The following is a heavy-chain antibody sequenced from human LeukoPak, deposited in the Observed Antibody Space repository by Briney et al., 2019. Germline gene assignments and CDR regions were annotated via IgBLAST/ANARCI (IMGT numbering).Heavy chain of an antibody. V-gene: IGHV3-21*01. CDR3: ARGGQGFWSGYSYY. Sequence: GGSLRLSCAASGFTFSSYSMNWVRQAPGKGLEWVSSISSSRSYIYYADSVKGRFTISRDNAKNSLYLQMNSLRAEDTAVYYCARGGQGFWSGYSYYWGQGTLVTVST. CDR1: GFTFSSYS. J-gene: IGHJ4*02. D-gene: IGHD3-3*01. CDR2: ISSSRSYI.